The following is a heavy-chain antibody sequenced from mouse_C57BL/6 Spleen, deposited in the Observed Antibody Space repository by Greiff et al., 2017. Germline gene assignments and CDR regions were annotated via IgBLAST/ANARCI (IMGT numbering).Heavy chain of an antibody. D-gene: IGHD1-1*01. V-gene: IGHV2-2*01. CDR3: ARGYYGSSYAWYFDV. CDR1: GFSLTSYG. J-gene: IGHJ1*03. Sequence: VKLMESGPGLVQPSQSLSITCTVSGFSLTSYGVHWVRQSPGKGLEWLGVIWSGGSTDYNAAFISRLSISKDNSKSQVFFKMNSLQADDTAIYYCARGYYGSSYAWYFDVWGTGTTVTVSS. CDR2: IWSGGST.